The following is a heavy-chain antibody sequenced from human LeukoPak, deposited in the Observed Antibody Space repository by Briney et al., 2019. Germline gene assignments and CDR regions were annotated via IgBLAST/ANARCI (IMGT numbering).Heavy chain of an antibody. J-gene: IGHJ4*02. Sequence: PGRSLRLSCAGSGFTFSSYAMHWVRQAPGKGLEWVSVISYDGSNKYYADSVKGRFTISRDNAKNSLYLQMNSLRAEDTAVYYCATDLYCRSTSCYRRFDYWGQGTLVTVSS. CDR3: ATDLYCRSTSCYRRFDY. CDR2: ISYDGSNK. V-gene: IGHV3-30-3*01. CDR1: GFTFSSYA. D-gene: IGHD2-2*01.